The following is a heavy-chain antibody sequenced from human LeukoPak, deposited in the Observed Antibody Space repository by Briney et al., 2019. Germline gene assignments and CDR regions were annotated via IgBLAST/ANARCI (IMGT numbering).Heavy chain of an antibody. CDR2: IYYSGST. V-gene: IGHV4-59*01. CDR3: ARDAHPIAVAGNGNAFDI. D-gene: IGHD6-19*01. Sequence: SETLSLTCTVSGGSISSYYWSWIRQPPGKGLEWIGYIYYSGSTNYNPSLKSRVTTSVDTSKNQFSLKLSSVTAADTAVYYCARDAHPIAVAGNGNAFDIWGQGTMVTVSS. CDR1: GGSISSYY. J-gene: IGHJ3*02.